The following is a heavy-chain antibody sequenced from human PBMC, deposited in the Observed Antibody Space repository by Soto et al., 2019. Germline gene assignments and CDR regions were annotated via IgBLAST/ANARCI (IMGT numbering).Heavy chain of an antibody. CDR3: ARDLNKYCDFWSGYTNYFDY. CDR1: GGTFSSYA. D-gene: IGHD3-3*01. CDR2: IIPIFGTA. J-gene: IGHJ4*02. V-gene: IGHV1-69*13. Sequence: ASVKVSCKASGGTFSSYAISWVRQAPGQGLEWMGGIIPIFGTANYAQKFQGRVTITADESTSTAYMELSSLRSEDTAVYYCARDLNKYCDFWSGYTNYFDYWGQGTLVTVSS.